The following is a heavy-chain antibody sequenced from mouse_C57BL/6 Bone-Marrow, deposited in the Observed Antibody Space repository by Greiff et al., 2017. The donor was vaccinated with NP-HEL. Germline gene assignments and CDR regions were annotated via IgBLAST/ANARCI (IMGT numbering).Heavy chain of an antibody. CDR3: ARSGLLITTVVAPPDY. J-gene: IGHJ2*01. CDR2: IDPSDSET. Sequence: VQLQQPGAELVRPGSSVKLSCKASGYTFTSYWMHWVKQRPIQGLEWIGNIDPSDSETHYNQKFKDKATLTVDKSSSTAYMQLSSLTSEDSAVYYCARSGLLITTVVAPPDYWGQGTTLTVSS. V-gene: IGHV1-52*01. D-gene: IGHD1-1*01. CDR1: GYTFTSYW.